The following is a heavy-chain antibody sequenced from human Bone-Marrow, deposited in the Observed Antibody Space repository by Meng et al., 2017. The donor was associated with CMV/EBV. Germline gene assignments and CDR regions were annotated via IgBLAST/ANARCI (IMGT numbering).Heavy chain of an antibody. J-gene: IGHJ6*02. CDR2: INSDGSSK. D-gene: IGHD2-2*01. V-gene: IGHV3-74*01. Sequence: GESLKISCAASGFTFSSYWLHWVRQAPGKGLVWVSRINSDGSSKSYADSVKGRFTISRDNAKNTLYLKMNSLRAEDTAVYYCTSWGSSSSAYGMDGWDQGTTVTVSS. CDR1: GFTFSSYW. CDR3: TSWGSSSSAYGMDG.